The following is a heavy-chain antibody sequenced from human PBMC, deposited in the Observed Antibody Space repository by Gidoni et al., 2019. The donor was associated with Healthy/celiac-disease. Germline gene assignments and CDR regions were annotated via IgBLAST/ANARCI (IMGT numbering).Heavy chain of an antibody. CDR1: GFTFSSYA. CDR3: VRGRITMVRGPFDY. Sequence: EVQLVGSGGGLVQPGGSLRLSCSASGFTFSSYAMHWVRQAPGKGLEYVSAISSNGGSTYYADSVKGRFTISRDNSKNTLYLQMISLSAEDTAVYYCVRGRITMVRGPFDYWGQGTLVTVSS. J-gene: IGHJ4*02. D-gene: IGHD3-10*01. V-gene: IGHV3-64D*09. CDR2: ISSNGGST.